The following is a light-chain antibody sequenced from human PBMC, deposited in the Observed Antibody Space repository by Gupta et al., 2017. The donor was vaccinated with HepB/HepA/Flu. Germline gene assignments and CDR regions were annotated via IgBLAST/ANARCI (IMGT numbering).Light chain of an antibody. CDR3: SSSAGSYTWV. J-gene: IGLJ3*02. V-gene: IGLV2-11*01. CDR2: DVT. CDR1: SNDVGGYNY. Sequence: QSALTQPRSVSGSPGQSATISCTGTSNDVGGYNYVSWYQQHPGKAPKLMIYDVTKRPSGVPDRFSGSKSGNTASLTISGLQAEDEADYYCSSSAGSYTWVFGGGTKLTVL.